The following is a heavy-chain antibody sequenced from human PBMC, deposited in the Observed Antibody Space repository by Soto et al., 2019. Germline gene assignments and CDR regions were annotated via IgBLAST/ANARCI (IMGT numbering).Heavy chain of an antibody. CDR2: IYHSGST. V-gene: IGHV4-30-2*01. Sequence: PSETLSLTCAVSGGSISSGGYSWSWIRQPPGKGLEWIGYIYHSGSTYYNPSLKSRVTISVDRSKNQFSLKPSSVTAADTAVYYCARAQYYYDSSGYSCWFDPWGQGTLVTVSS. CDR1: GGSISSGGYS. J-gene: IGHJ5*02. CDR3: ARAQYYYDSSGYSCWFDP. D-gene: IGHD3-22*01.